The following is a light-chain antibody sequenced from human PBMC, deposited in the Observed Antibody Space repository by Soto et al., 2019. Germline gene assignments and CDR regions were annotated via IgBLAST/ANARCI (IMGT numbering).Light chain of an antibody. CDR3: QVWDSSSGV. CDR2: YDS. Sequence: SYELTQPPSVSVAPGKTARITCGGNNIGSKSVHWYQQKPGQAPVLVIYYDSDRPSGIPERFSGSNSGNTATLTISRVEAGDEDDYYCQVWDSSSGVFGTGTKLTVL. CDR1: NIGSKS. V-gene: IGLV3-21*04. J-gene: IGLJ1*01.